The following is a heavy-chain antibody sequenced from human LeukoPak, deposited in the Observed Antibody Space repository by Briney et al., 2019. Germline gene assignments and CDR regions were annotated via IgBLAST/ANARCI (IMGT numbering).Heavy chain of an antibody. V-gene: IGHV4-31*03. CDR1: GGSISSGGYY. J-gene: IGHJ5*02. CDR2: IYYSGST. CDR3: ARALRYCSSTSCHNWFDP. D-gene: IGHD2-2*01. Sequence: SQTLSLTCTVSGGSISSGGYYWSWIRQRPGKGLEWIGYIYYSGSTYYNPPLKSRVTISVDTSKNQFSLKLSSVTAADTAVYCCARALRYCSSTSCHNWFDPWGQGTLVTVSS.